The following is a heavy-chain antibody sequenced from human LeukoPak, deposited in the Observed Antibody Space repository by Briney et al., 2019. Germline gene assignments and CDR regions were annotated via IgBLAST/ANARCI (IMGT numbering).Heavy chain of an antibody. CDR1: GDSISSGDYY. CDR3: ASRKYYCSGSYYGPFDY. D-gene: IGHD3-10*01. J-gene: IGHJ4*02. Sequence: NPSQALSLTCTVSGDSISSGDYYWSWIRQPPGKGLEWIGYIYYSGSTYYNPSLKSRVTISVDTSKNQFSLKLSSVTAADTAVYYCASRKYYCSGSYYGPFDYRGQGTLVTVSS. CDR2: IYYSGST. V-gene: IGHV4-30-4*08.